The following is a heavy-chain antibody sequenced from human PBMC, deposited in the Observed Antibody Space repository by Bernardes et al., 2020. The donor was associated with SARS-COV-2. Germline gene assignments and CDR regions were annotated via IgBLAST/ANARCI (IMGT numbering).Heavy chain of an antibody. CDR1: GGSFSGYY. Sequence: SETLSLTCAVYGGSFSGYYWSWIRQPPGKGLEWIGEINHSGSTNYNPSLKSRVTISVDTSKNQFSLKLSSVTAADTAVYYCARSQSHSGWPPGDYWGQGTLVTVSS. CDR2: INHSGST. D-gene: IGHD6-19*01. J-gene: IGHJ4*02. CDR3: ARSQSHSGWPPGDY. V-gene: IGHV4-34*01.